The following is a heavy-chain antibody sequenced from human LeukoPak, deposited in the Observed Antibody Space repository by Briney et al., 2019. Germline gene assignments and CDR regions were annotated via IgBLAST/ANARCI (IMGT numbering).Heavy chain of an antibody. CDR2: IYYSGST. Sequence: PSETLSLTCTVSGGSVSSHYWSWIRQPPGKGLEWIGYIYYSGSTNYNPSLKSRVTISVDTSKNQFSLKLSSVTAADTAVYYCARGGDMATIAGLFDYWGQGTLATVSS. V-gene: IGHV4-59*02. CDR3: ARGGDMATIAGLFDY. J-gene: IGHJ4*02. CDR1: GGSVSSHY. D-gene: IGHD5-24*01.